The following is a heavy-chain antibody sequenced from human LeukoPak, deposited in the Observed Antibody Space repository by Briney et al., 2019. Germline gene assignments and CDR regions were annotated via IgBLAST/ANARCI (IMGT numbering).Heavy chain of an antibody. D-gene: IGHD1-14*01. Sequence: GGSLRLSCAASGFTFSSYAMSWVRQAPGRGLEWVSAISGSGGSTYYADSVKGRFTISRDNSKNTLYLQMNSLRAEDTAVYYCAKVNHRGLGAFDIWGQGTMVTVSS. CDR3: AKVNHRGLGAFDI. J-gene: IGHJ3*02. V-gene: IGHV3-23*01. CDR1: GFTFSSYA. CDR2: ISGSGGST.